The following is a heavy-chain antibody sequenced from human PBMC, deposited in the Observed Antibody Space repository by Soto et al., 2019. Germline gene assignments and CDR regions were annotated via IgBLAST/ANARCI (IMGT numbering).Heavy chain of an antibody. Sequence: PSETLSLTCAVSGGSVGSGDFHWSWIRQPPGKGLEWIGYIYYSGTTNYNPSLKSRVTISLDTSKNQFSLKLSSVTAADTAVYYCSRGSVDNYDFWSGSSLYYYYMDVWGKGTTVTVS. D-gene: IGHD3-3*01. CDR1: GGSVGSGDFH. J-gene: IGHJ6*03. CDR2: IYYSGTT. V-gene: IGHV4-61*08. CDR3: SRGSVDNYDFWSGSSLYYYYMDV.